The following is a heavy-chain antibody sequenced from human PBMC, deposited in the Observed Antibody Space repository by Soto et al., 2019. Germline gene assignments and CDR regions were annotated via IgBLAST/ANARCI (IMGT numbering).Heavy chain of an antibody. J-gene: IGHJ6*02. V-gene: IGHV3-23*01. CDR1: GFTFAKYA. CDR3: ATASLWYHYHHMDV. D-gene: IGHD2-21*01. CDR2: VSGSGGST. Sequence: EVHLLESGGGLVQPGGSLRLSCATSGFTFAKYAMNWVRQVPGKGLEWVSGVSGSGGSTYYSDSVKGRFTISKSASKETLVLLLSSRRVEDTCVYYCATASLWYHYHHMDVWGRGTAVTVSS.